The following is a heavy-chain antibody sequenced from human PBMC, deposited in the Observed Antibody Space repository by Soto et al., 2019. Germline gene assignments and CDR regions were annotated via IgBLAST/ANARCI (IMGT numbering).Heavy chain of an antibody. D-gene: IGHD2-21*02. CDR3: AKQIYGGNS. CDR1: GFTFSSSA. Sequence: GGSLRLSCATSGFTFSSSAMHWVRQVSGKGLEWIARIRSKANNYATTYAPSVKGRFTISRDDSENTVYLQMNSLKTEDTAIYYCAKQIYGGNSWGQGTLVTVSS. J-gene: IGHJ4*02. CDR2: IRSKANNYAT. V-gene: IGHV3-73*01.